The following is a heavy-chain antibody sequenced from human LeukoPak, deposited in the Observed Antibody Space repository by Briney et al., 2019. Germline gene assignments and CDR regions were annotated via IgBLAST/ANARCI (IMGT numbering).Heavy chain of an antibody. J-gene: IGHJ4*02. Sequence: GGSLRLSCAASGFTFSSYSMNWVRQAPGKGLEWVSYISSSSSTIYYADSVKGRFTISRDNAKNSLYPQMNSLRDEDTAVYYCARVIRGYYDSSGYSLDYWGQGTLVTVSS. CDR3: ARVIRGYYDSSGYSLDY. V-gene: IGHV3-48*02. D-gene: IGHD3-22*01. CDR2: ISSSSSTI. CDR1: GFTFSSYS.